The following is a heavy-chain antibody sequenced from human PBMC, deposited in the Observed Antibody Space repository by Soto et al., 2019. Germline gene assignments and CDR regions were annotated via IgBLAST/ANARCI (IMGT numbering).Heavy chain of an antibody. D-gene: IGHD2-15*01. J-gene: IGHJ6*03. CDR3: ARDPYDCSGGSCYYYYYYMYV. V-gene: IGHV1-3*01. Sequence: GASVKVSCKASGYTFTSYAMHWVRQAPGQRLEWMGWINAGNGNTKYSQKFQGRVTITRDTSASTAYMELSSLRSEDTAVYYCARDPYDCSGGSCYYYYYYMYVWGKGTTVTVSS. CDR2: INAGNGNT. CDR1: GYTFTSYA.